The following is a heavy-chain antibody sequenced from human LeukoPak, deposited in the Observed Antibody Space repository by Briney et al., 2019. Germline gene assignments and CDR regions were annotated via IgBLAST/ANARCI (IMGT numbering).Heavy chain of an antibody. CDR3: ARDRITYGSGSYDS. CDR1: GGSISSYY. Sequence: SETLSLTCTVSGGSISSYYWSWIRQPPGKGLEWIGYIYYSGSTNYNPSLKSRVTISVDTSKNQFSLKLSSVTAADTAVYYCARDRITYGSGSYDSWGQGTLVTVSS. CDR2: IYYSGST. V-gene: IGHV4-59*01. J-gene: IGHJ4*02. D-gene: IGHD3-10*01.